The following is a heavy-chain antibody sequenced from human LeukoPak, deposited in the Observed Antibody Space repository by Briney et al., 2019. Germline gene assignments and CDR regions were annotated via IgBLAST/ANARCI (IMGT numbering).Heavy chain of an antibody. CDR2: INTNSGGT. CDR1: GYTFTGYY. D-gene: IGHD2-2*01. CDR3: ARDRRGVPAASWFDP. Sequence: ASVKVSCKASGYTFTGYYMHWVRQAPGQGLEWMGWINTNSGGTNYAQKFQGRVTMTRDTSISTAYMELSRLRSDDTAAYYCARDRRGVPAASWFDPWGQGTLVTVSS. J-gene: IGHJ5*02. V-gene: IGHV1-2*02.